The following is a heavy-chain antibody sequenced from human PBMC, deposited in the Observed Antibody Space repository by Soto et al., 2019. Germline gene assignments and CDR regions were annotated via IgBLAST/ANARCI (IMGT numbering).Heavy chain of an antibody. V-gene: IGHV4-30-4*01. CDR3: ARADDYTYRVDN. Sequence: KTSETLSLTCTVSGGSISSGDYYWSWIRQPPGKGLECIGYVSHSEGTYYNPSLMSRLIISIDTSTNQFSLNLNSVTAADTAVYYCARADDYTYRVDNWGQGTLVTVSS. J-gene: IGHJ4*02. D-gene: IGHD4-4*01. CDR1: GGSISSGDYY. CDR2: VSHSEGT.